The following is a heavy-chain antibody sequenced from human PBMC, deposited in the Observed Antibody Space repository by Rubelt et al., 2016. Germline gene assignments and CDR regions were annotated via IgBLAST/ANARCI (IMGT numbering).Heavy chain of an antibody. D-gene: IGHD6-13*01. J-gene: IGHJ4*02. CDR3: ARDDVAAAGTDPFDY. V-gene: IGHV4-38-2*02. CDR1: GYSISSGYY. Sequence: QVQLQESGPGLVKPSETLSLTCTVSGYSISSGYYWGWIRQPPGKGLEWIGRIYHSGSTYYNPSLNSRVTISVDTSKNHFSLKLSSVTAADTAVYYCARDDVAAAGTDPFDYWGQGTLVTVSS. CDR2: IYHSGST.